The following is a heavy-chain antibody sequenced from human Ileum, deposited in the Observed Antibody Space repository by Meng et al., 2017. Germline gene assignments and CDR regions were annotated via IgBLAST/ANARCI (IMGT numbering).Heavy chain of an antibody. CDR2: IYYSGST. Sequence: QGQPAESGPGLVKPSQTLSLTCTVSGGSISSGGYYWSWIRQHPGKGLEWIGYIYYSGSTYYNPSLKSLVTISVDTSKNQFSLKLSSVTAADTAVYYCARATFDENTKDWSFDLWGRGTLVTVSS. D-gene: IGHD2/OR15-2a*01. J-gene: IGHJ2*01. CDR3: ARATFDENTKDWSFDL. V-gene: IGHV4-31*01. CDR1: GGSISSGGYY.